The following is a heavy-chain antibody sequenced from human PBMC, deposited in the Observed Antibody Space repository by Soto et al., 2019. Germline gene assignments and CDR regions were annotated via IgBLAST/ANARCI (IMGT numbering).Heavy chain of an antibody. D-gene: IGHD6-19*01. J-gene: IGHJ5*02. Sequence: SETLSLTCTVSGDSVSSASFYRIWIRQAPGKGLEWIGFIYFSGSTNYNPSLESRVTMSLDTSKNQFSLKLRSVTPADTAVYFCARVNSGRNWFDPRGQGTLVTVPQ. CDR2: IYFSGST. V-gene: IGHV4-61*01. CDR3: ARVNSGRNWFDP. CDR1: GDSVSSASFY.